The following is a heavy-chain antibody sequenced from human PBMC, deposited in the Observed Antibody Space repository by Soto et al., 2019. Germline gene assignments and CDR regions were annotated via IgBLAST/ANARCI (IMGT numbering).Heavy chain of an antibody. Sequence: SETLSLTCTVSGGSISSSSYYWGWIRQPPGKGLEWIGSIYYNGSTYYNPSLKSRVTISVDTSKNQFSLKLSSVTAADTAVYYCARHGIAAAGTNFDYWGQGTLVTVSS. J-gene: IGHJ4*02. D-gene: IGHD6-13*01. CDR2: IYYNGST. CDR3: ARHGIAAAGTNFDY. CDR1: GGSISSSSYY. V-gene: IGHV4-39*01.